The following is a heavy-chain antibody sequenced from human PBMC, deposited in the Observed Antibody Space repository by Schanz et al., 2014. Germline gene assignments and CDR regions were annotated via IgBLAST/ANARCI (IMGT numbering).Heavy chain of an antibody. D-gene: IGHD1-26*01. CDR2: ITYDGSNK. J-gene: IGHJ4*02. Sequence: VQLVESGGGLVKPGGSLRLSCAASGFTFSNYWIHWVRQAPGKGLVWVAAITYDGSNKYYAESVKGRFAISRDNSKDTLYLQMNSLRTEDTAVYYCAGDWASGRYYSDYWGQGTLVTVSS. CDR1: GFTFSNYW. CDR3: AGDWASGRYYSDY. V-gene: IGHV3-30*09.